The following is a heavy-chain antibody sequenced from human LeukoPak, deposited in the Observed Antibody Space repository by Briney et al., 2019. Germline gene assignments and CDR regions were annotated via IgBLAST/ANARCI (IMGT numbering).Heavy chain of an antibody. Sequence: ASVKDSCKASGYTFFDYGISWLRQAPGQGLEWVGWVGPYNGNTQYSQKLQGRVILTTDTLTNTAFMELTSLSPDDTAIYYCARDYSTKMATITDIWGQGTLVAVSS. CDR3: ARDYSTKMATITDI. CDR1: GYTFFDYG. J-gene: IGHJ4*02. V-gene: IGHV1-18*01. CDR2: VGPYNGNT. D-gene: IGHD2/OR15-2a*01.